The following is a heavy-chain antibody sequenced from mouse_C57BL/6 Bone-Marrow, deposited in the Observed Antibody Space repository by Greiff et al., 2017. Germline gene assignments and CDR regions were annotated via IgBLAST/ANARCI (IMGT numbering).Heavy chain of an antibody. CDR1: GYTFTDYY. V-gene: IGHV1-26*01. CDR2: INPNNGGT. CDR3: ARERIYYGPFDY. D-gene: IGHD2-1*01. Sequence: EVQLQQSGPELVKPGASVKISCKASGYTFTDYYMNWVKQSHGKSLEWIGDINPNNGGTSYNQKFKGKATLTVDKSSSTAYMELRSLTSEDSAVYYCARERIYYGPFDYWGQGTTLTVSS. J-gene: IGHJ2*01.